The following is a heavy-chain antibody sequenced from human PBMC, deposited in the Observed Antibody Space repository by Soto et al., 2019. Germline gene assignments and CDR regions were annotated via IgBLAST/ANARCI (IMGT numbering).Heavy chain of an antibody. D-gene: IGHD3-10*01. V-gene: IGHV3-23*02. Sequence: GGSLRLSCAASGFTFSSYAMSWVRHAPGKGLVWGSLISGSDGRTYYGDSVNGRLTISRDNSKNTLYLQMNSLRAEDMAIYFCASQAEGFLSGVLDFWGQGTMVTVSS. CDR3: ASQAEGFLSGVLDF. CDR2: ISGSDGRT. CDR1: GFTFSSYA. J-gene: IGHJ4*02.